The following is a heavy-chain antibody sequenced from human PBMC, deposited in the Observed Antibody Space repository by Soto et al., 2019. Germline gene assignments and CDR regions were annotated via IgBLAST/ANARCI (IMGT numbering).Heavy chain of an antibody. V-gene: IGHV5-51*01. Sequence: GESLKISCKGSGYSFTSYWIGWVRQMPGKGLEWIGIIYPGDSDTRYSPSFQGQVTISADKSISTAYLQWSSLKASDTAMYYCARHPTLSTNWFDPWGQGTLVTVS. CDR1: GYSFTSYW. CDR3: ARHPTLSTNWFDP. J-gene: IGHJ5*02. CDR2: IYPGDSDT. D-gene: IGHD4-4*01.